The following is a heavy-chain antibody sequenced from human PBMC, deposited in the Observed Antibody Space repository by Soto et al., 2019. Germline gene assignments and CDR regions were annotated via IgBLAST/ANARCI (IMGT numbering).Heavy chain of an antibody. CDR3: ARDLWPYLYDFWSGYYNYYYYGMDV. J-gene: IGHJ6*02. CDR2: ISSSSSYI. D-gene: IGHD3-3*01. V-gene: IGHV3-21*04. Sequence: GGSLRLSCAASGFTFSSYSMNWVRQAPGKGLEWVSSISSSSSYIYYADSVKGRFTISRDNAKNSLYLQMNSLRSEDTAVYYCARDLWPYLYDFWSGYYNYYYYGMDVWGQGTTVTVSS. CDR1: GFTFSSYS.